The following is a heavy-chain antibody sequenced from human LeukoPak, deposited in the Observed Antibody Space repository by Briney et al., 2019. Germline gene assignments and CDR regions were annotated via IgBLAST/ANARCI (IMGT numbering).Heavy chain of an antibody. CDR2: FDPEDGET. D-gene: IGHD2-2*01. CDR3: ATGPSGQLLSFRIDY. Sequence: ASVTVSCKVSGYTLTELSMHWVRQAPGKGLEWMGGFDPEDGETIYAQKFQGRVTMTEDTSTDTAYMELSSLRSEDTAVYYCATGPSGQLLSFRIDYWGQGTLVTVSS. CDR1: GYTLTELS. J-gene: IGHJ4*02. V-gene: IGHV1-24*01.